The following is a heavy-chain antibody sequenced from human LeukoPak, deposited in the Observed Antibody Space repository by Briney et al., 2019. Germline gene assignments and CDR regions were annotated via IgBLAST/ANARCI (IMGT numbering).Heavy chain of an antibody. Sequence: SGGSLRLSCAASGFTFSSCGMHWVRQAPGKGLEWVAFIRYDGSNKYYADSVKGRFTISRDNSKNTLYLQMNSLRAEDTAVYYCAIIPSSGSYPFDYWGQGTLVTVSS. CDR1: GFTFSSCG. V-gene: IGHV3-30*02. CDR3: AIIPSSGSYPFDY. CDR2: IRYDGSNK. J-gene: IGHJ4*02. D-gene: IGHD1-26*01.